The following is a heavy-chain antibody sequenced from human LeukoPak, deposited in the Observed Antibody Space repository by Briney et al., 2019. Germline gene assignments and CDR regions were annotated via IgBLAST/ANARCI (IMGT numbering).Heavy chain of an antibody. J-gene: IGHJ4*02. CDR1: GFTFNSYA. CDR3: TRDLTSWVVTDTSSR. Sequence: GRSLRLSCAASGFTFNSYAMHWVRQAPGKGLEWVAAMSYDGSNKYYADSVKGRFTISRDNSKNTLYLQLSSLRAEDTAVYYCTRDLTSWVVTDTSSRWGQGTLVTVSS. V-gene: IGHV3-30-3*01. D-gene: IGHD2-21*02. CDR2: MSYDGSNK.